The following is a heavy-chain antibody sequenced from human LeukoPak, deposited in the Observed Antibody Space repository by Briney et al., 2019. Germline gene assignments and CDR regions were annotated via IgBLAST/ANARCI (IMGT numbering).Heavy chain of an antibody. J-gene: IGHJ4*02. V-gene: IGHV3-21*01. D-gene: IGHD6-19*01. CDR2: ISGSSSYI. Sequence: PGGSLRLSCAASGFTFSSYSMNWVRQAPGKGLEWVSSISGSSSYIYYADSVKGRFTISRDNAKNSLYLQMNSLRAEDTAVYYCARIRYSSGWSFDDWGQGTLVTVSS. CDR1: GFTFSSYS. CDR3: ARIRYSSGWSFDD.